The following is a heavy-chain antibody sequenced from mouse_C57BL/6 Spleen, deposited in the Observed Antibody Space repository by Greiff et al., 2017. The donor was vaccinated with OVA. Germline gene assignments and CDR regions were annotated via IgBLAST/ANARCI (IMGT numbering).Heavy chain of an antibody. CDR1: GYAFSSSW. CDR3: SYYYGSSQSFAY. D-gene: IGHD1-1*01. J-gene: IGHJ3*01. Sequence: VQLQQSGPELVKPGASVKISCKASGYAFSSSWMNWVKQRPGKGLEWIGRIYPGDGDTNYNGKFKGNATLTADKSSSTAYMQLSSLTSEDSAVYFCSYYYGSSQSFAYWGQGTLVTVSA. V-gene: IGHV1-82*01. CDR2: IYPGDGDT.